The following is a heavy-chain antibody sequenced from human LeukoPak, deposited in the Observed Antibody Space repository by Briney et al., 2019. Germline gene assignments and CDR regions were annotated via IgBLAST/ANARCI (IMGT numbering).Heavy chain of an antibody. CDR1: GSTFSASA. D-gene: IGHD3-22*01. Sequence: GGPLLPSGEAPGSTFSASASTWGPQPPGGGGGGVSSIGSDNTPHYSSSGKGRFAITRDNSNTTLFLQLHNLRVENTAFFYCARDADYYEAMDVWGQGTTVTVSS. J-gene: IGHJ6*02. CDR2: IGSDNTP. V-gene: IGHV3-23*01. CDR3: ARDADYYEAMDV.